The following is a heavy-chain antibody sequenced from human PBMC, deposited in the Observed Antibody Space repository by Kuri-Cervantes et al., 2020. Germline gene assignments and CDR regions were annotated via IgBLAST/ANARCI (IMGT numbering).Heavy chain of an antibody. CDR2: ISSDGNDK. CDR1: GFTFNHYG. Sequence: GGSLRLSCAASGFTFNHYGMHWVRQAPGKGLEWVAVISSDGNDKSYADSVKGRFAISRDNSKNALYLQMSSLRPDDTAVYYCAKKGACLGGSCYSYFFDYWGQGTLVTVSS. D-gene: IGHD2-15*01. V-gene: IGHV3-30*18. J-gene: IGHJ4*02. CDR3: AKKGACLGGSCYSYFFDY.